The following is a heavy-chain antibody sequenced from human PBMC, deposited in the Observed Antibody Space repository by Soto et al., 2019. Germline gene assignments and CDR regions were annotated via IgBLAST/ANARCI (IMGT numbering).Heavy chain of an antibody. CDR1: GGSISSSSYY. CDR3: ARELRYFDWLFYYGMDV. J-gene: IGHJ6*02. D-gene: IGHD3-9*01. Sequence: SETLSLTCTVSGGSISSSSYYWGWIRQPPGKGLEWIGSIYYSGSTYYNPSLKSRVTISVDTSKNQFSLKLSSVPAADTAVYYCARELRYFDWLFYYGMDVWGQGTTVTVSS. CDR2: IYYSGST. V-gene: IGHV4-39*01.